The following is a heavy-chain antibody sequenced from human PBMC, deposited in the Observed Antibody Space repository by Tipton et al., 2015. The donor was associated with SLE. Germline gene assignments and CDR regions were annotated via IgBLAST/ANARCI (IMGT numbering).Heavy chain of an antibody. CDR3: ARGSFWSGPEYYYHAMDV. V-gene: IGHV4-39*07. CDR1: GGPIINTNYY. Sequence: TLSLTCTVSGGPIINTNYYWGWIRQPPGKGLEWIGSIYYSGSTNYNPSLKSRVTISVDTSKNQFSLKLSSVIAADTAVYYCARGSFWSGPEYYYHAMDVWGQGTTVTVPS. J-gene: IGHJ6*02. D-gene: IGHD3-3*01. CDR2: IYYSGST.